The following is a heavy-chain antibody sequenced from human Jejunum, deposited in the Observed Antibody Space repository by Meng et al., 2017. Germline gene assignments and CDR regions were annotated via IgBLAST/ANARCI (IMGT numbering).Heavy chain of an antibody. CDR1: GASMRPTNYY. CDR3: ARDQWFEGYCGVWFDP. CDR2: MSYSGTT. V-gene: IGHV4-39*07. D-gene: IGHD2-15*01. Sequence: LRWQAPGRGTMSPPDTLSLTCTVPGASMRPTNYYWGWIRQPPGKGLEWIGTMSYSGTTFLNPSLKSRITISTDTSKNQFSLKLNSVTAADTAVYYCARDQWFEGYCGVWFDPWGQGTLVTVSS. J-gene: IGHJ5*02.